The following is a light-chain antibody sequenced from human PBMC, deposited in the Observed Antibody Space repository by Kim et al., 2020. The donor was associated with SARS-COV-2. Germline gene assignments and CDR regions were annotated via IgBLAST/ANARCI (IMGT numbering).Light chain of an antibody. CDR3: QQRSNWLRVT. CDR2: DAS. CDR1: QSVSSY. V-gene: IGKV3-11*01. Sequence: LPPGERAPLSCGGSQSVSSYLAWYQQKTGQAPRLLIYDASNRATGIPARFSGSGSGTDFTLTISSLEPEDFAVYYCQQRSNWLRVTFGQGTKLEI. J-gene: IGKJ2*01.